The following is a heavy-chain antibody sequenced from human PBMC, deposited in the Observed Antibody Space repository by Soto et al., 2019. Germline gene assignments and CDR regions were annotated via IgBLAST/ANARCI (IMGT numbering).Heavy chain of an antibody. Sequence: GGSLRLSCTASGFTFGDYAMSWFRQAPGKGLEWVGFIRSKAYGGTTEYAASVKGRFTISRDDSKSIAYLQMNSLKTEDTAVYYCTREKHLWFGPHQSYDYWGQGTLVTVSS. CDR1: GFTFGDYA. V-gene: IGHV3-49*03. CDR2: IRSKAYGGTT. CDR3: TREKHLWFGPHQSYDY. J-gene: IGHJ4*02. D-gene: IGHD3-10*01.